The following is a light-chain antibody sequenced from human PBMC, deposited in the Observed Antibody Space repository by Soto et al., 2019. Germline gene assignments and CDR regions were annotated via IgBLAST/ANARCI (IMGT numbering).Light chain of an antibody. CDR2: GAS. CDR1: QSVSSSY. J-gene: IGKJ3*01. CDR3: QQYGSSPFT. Sequence: EIVLTQSPGTLSLSPGERATLSCRASQSVSSSYFAWYQQKPGQAPRLLIYGASSRATGNPDRFSGSGSGTDFTLTLSRLEPEDFAVYYCQQYGSSPFTFGPGTKVDIK. V-gene: IGKV3-20*01.